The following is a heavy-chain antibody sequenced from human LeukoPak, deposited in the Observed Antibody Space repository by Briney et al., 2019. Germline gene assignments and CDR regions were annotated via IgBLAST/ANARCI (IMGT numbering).Heavy chain of an antibody. CDR1: GGSFSGYY. D-gene: IGHD2-2*02. CDR2: INHSGST. J-gene: IGHJ6*02. Sequence: SETLSLTCAVYGGSFSGYYWSWIRQPPGKGLEWTGEINHSGSTNYNPSLKSRVTISVDTSKNQFSLKLSSVTAADTAVYYCARGVRPECSSTSCYNYYGMDVWGQGTTVTVSS. V-gene: IGHV4-34*01. CDR3: ARGVRPECSSTSCYNYYGMDV.